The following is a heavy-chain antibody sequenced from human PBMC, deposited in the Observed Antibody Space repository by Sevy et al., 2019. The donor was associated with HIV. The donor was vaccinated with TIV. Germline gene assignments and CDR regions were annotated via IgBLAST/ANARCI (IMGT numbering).Heavy chain of an antibody. CDR3: TTRLVYESRGYYSLDY. D-gene: IGHD3-22*01. CDR1: GFTFKYAW. V-gene: IGHV3-15*01. Sequence: GGSLRLSCAGSGFTFKYAWMIWVRQAPGKGLEWVGRIKSKNDGGTTDYAAPAKDSFIITRDDSRDTLYLQMNSLKSEDTAVYYCTTRLVYESRGYYSLDYWGQGTLVTVSS. CDR2: IKSKNDGGTT. J-gene: IGHJ4*02.